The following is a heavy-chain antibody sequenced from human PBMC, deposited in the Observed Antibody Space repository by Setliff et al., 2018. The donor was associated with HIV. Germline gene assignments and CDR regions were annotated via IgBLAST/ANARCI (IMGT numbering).Heavy chain of an antibody. CDR2: INQSGST. J-gene: IGHJ5*02. CDR3: ARGLRPIVLMVYVIRWFDP. V-gene: IGHV4-34*01. Sequence: PSETLSLTCGVYGGSLSGYYWSWIRQPPGKGLEWIGEINQSGSTNYNPSLKSRVTISVDTSKNQFSLKLSSVTAADTAVYYCARGLRPIVLMVYVIRWFDPWGQGTLVTVSS. D-gene: IGHD2-8*01. CDR1: GGSLSGYY.